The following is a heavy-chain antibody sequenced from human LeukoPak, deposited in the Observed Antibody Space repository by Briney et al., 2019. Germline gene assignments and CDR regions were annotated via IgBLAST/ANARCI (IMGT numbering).Heavy chain of an antibody. D-gene: IGHD4-11*01. J-gene: IGHJ3*02. V-gene: IGHV4-39*01. CDR1: GGSISSSSYY. Sequence: SETLSLTCTVSGGSISSSSYYWGWIRQPPGKGLEWIGSIYYSGSTYYNPSLKSRVTISVDTSKNQFSLKLSSVTAADTAVYYCARHLSPTTGKFDIWGQGTMVTVSS. CDR2: IYYSGST. CDR3: ARHLSPTTGKFDI.